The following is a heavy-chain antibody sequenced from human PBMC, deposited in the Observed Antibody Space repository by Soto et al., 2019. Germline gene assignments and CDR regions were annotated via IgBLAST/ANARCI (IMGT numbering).Heavy chain of an antibody. Sequence: QVTLKESGPVLVNHTETLTLRCTVSGLSITDSEMGVSWIRQHPGQPLEWLAHIDSSGEKSYRTFLKSRLAISKDTSKSQIGLTMTNMDPADTATYYCARRHLAVAVSPWFDPWGQGIPVTVSS. CDR3: ARRHLAVAVSPWFDP. V-gene: IGHV2-26*01. J-gene: IGHJ5*02. D-gene: IGHD6-19*01. CDR2: IDSSGEK. CDR1: GLSITDSEMG.